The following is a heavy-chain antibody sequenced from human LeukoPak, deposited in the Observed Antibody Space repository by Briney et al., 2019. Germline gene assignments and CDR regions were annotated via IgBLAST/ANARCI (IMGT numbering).Heavy chain of an antibody. Sequence: GSLRLSCVASGFTFSSYGMHWVRQAPGKGLEWVAFIWYDGSNKNYADSVKGRFTISRDNSKNTLYLQMNSLRAEDTAVYYCARDRLLTGPYYYYGMDVWGQGTTVTVSS. CDR2: IWYDGSNK. J-gene: IGHJ6*02. CDR3: ARDRLLTGPYYYYGMDV. V-gene: IGHV3-30*02. D-gene: IGHD7-27*01. CDR1: GFTFSSYG.